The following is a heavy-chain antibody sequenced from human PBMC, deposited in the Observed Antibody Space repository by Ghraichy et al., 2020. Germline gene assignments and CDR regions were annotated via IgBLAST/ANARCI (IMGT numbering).Heavy chain of an antibody. CDR3: ASPKRAYGDYFDY. Sequence: SETLSLTCTVSGGSISSSSYYWGWIRQPPGKGLEWIGSIYYSGSTYYNPSLKSRVTISVDTSKNQFSLKLSSVTAADTAVYYCASPKRAYGDYFDYWGQGTLVTVSS. J-gene: IGHJ4*02. CDR1: GGSISSSSYY. CDR2: IYYSGST. V-gene: IGHV4-39*01. D-gene: IGHD4-17*01.